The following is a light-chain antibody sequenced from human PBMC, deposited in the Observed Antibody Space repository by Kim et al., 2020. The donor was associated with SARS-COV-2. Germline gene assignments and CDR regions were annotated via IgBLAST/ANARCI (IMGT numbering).Light chain of an antibody. J-gene: IGLJ1*01. CDR1: SSDIGAYAN. Sequence: PGQSVTISCTGSSSDIGAYANVSWYQPHPGKAPQLMISPVSKRSSGVPDRFSGSKSGNTASLTVSGLQAEDEADYYCCSYARTSYVFGTGTKVTVL. CDR3: CSYARTSYV. CDR2: PVS. V-gene: IGLV2-8*01.